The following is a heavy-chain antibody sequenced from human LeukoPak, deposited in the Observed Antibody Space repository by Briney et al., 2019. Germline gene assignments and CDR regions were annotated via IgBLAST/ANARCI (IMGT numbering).Heavy chain of an antibody. CDR1: GFTFSSYS. CDR2: IYNDGTT. CDR3: GQGYMDV. V-gene: IGHV3-66*01. J-gene: IGHJ6*03. Sequence: GGSLRLSCAASGFTFSSYSMNWVRQARGKGLEWVSVIYNDGTTFHADSVKGRFTLSRDFSRNTLDLQMNSLRVEDTAVYYCGQGYMDVWGKGTTVTVSS.